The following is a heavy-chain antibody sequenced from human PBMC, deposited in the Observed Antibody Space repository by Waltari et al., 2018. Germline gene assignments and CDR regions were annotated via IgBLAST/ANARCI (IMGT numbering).Heavy chain of an antibody. D-gene: IGHD6-19*01. Sequence: EVQLVESGGGLVQPGGSLRLSCAASGFTFTDSAMPWVRQASGKGLGWVGRIRSKADTYETSYAASVDGRFTISREDSKNTAYLQMNSLNTEDTGTYFCTREYSSGWPFDYWGQGTLVAVSS. J-gene: IGHJ4*02. CDR2: IRSKADTYET. CDR1: GFTFTDSA. CDR3: TREYSSGWPFDY. V-gene: IGHV3-73*01.